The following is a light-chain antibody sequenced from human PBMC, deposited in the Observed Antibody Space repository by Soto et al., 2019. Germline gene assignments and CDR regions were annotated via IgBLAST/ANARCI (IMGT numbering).Light chain of an antibody. CDR2: DAS. J-gene: IGKJ3*01. V-gene: IGKV3-11*01. CDR1: KSVSSY. Sequence: EIVLTQSPATLSLSPGERATLSCRASKSVSSYLAWYQQRPGQPPRLLIYDASNRATGIPARFSGSGSGTDFTLTISSLEPEDFAIYYCQQRSGGPPLFTFGPGTKVDI. CDR3: QQRSGGPPLFT.